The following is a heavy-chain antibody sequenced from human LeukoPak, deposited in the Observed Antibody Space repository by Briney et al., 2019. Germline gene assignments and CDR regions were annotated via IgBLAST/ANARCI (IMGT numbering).Heavy chain of an antibody. CDR1: GFTFSSYA. V-gene: IGHV3-30-3*01. J-gene: IGHJ6*02. Sequence: GGSLRLSCAASGFTFSSYAMHWVRQAPGKGLEWVAVISYDGSNKYYADSVKGRFTISRDNSKNTLYLQMNSLRAEDTAVYYCARGPTTRGYYYYYGMDVWGQGTTVTVSS. CDR2: ISYDGSNK. D-gene: IGHD4-11*01. CDR3: ARGPTTRGYYYYYGMDV.